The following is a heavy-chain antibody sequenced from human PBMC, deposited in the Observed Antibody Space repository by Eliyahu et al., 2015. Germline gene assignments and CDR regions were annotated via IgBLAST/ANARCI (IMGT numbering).Heavy chain of an antibody. D-gene: IGHD2-15*01. CDR2: ISSSTYYI. J-gene: IGHJ4*02. Sequence: EVQLVESGGGLVKPGGSLRXSCTASGFTFSSYSMNWVRQXPGKGLEWVSFISSSTYYIYYADSVKGRFTISRDNAKNSLYLQMSSLRAEDTAVYYCARGDMGDSWGQGTLVTVSS. CDR3: ARGDMGDS. CDR1: GFTFSSYS. V-gene: IGHV3-21*06.